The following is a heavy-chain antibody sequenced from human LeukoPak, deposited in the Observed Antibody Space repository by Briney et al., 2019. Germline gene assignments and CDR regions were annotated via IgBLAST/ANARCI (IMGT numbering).Heavy chain of an antibody. CDR1: GGSISNYY. V-gene: IGHV4-4*08. CDR2: IYASGAT. J-gene: IGHJ3*02. Sequence: SSETLSLTCTVSGGSISNYYGSWIRQPPGEGLEWIGYIYASGATNPNPSLKSRVTISVDKSKNQFSLKLSSVTAADTAVYYCARNGKGVTYFYSLDNWGQGTVVAVSS. CDR3: ARNGKGVTYFYSLDN. D-gene: IGHD2/OR15-2a*01.